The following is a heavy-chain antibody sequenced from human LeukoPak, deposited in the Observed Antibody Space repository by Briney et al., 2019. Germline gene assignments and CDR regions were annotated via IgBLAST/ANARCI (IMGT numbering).Heavy chain of an antibody. CDR2: MNQDGSRK. CDR3: TRDSRGSGTYSTDH. V-gene: IGHV3-7*01. J-gene: IGHJ4*02. CDR1: GFTFSSSW. D-gene: IGHD3-10*01. Sequence: PGGSLRLSCVASGFTFSSSWMSWVRQGPGKGPEWVANMNQDGSRKYYVDSVKGRFTISRDNAKNSLFLQMNGLRDEDTAVYYCTRDSRGSGTYSTDHWGQGTLVTVSS.